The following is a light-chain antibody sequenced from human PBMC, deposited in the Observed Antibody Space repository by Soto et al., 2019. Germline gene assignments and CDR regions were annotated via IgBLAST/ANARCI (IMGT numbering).Light chain of an antibody. CDR2: GSS. J-gene: IGKJ1*01. Sequence: DIQMTQSPSSLSASVGDRVTITCRAGQSVSTYLNCYQQKPDKAPKLLIHGSSRLQTGVPSRFSGSGSGTDFTLTIISVQPEDFATYFCQHTYITPWTFGQGTKVDIK. V-gene: IGKV1-39*01. CDR1: QSVSTY. CDR3: QHTYITPWT.